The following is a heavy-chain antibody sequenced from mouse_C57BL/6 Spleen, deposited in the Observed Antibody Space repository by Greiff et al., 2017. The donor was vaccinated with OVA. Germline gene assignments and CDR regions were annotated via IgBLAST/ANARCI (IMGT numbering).Heavy chain of an antibody. Sequence: EVQLVESGGGLVQPGGSLKLSCAASGFTFSDYYMYWVRQTPEKRLEWVAYISNGGGSTYYPDTVKGRFTISRDNAKNTLYLQMSRLKSEDTAMYYCARHDFISAYWGQGTLVTVSA. CDR3: ARHDFISAY. CDR1: GFTFSDYY. D-gene: IGHD1-1*01. J-gene: IGHJ3*01. V-gene: IGHV5-12*01. CDR2: ISNGGGST.